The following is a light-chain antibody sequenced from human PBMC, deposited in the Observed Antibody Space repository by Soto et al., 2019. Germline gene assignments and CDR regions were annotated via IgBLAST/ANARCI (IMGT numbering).Light chain of an antibody. V-gene: IGKV1-33*01. CDR1: QDISNY. CDR3: QQYDNLPFT. CDR2: EAS. Sequence: DIQMTQSQSSLSASVGDRVTITCQASQDISNYLNWYQQKPGKDPKLLIYEASNLETAVPSRFSGSGSGTDFTFTNSSLQPKDIGTYYCQQYDNLPFTFGPGTKVDSK. J-gene: IGKJ3*01.